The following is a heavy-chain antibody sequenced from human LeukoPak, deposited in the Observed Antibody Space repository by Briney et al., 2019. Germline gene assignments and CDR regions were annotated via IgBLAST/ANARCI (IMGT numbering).Heavy chain of an antibody. D-gene: IGHD3-22*01. CDR1: GYSFTSYW. CDR3: ASWGGYYDSSGHFDY. CDR2: IYPGDSDT. V-gene: IGHV5-51*01. J-gene: IGHJ4*02. Sequence: GESLKISCKGSGYSFTSYWIGWVRQMPGKDLEWMGIIYPGDSDTRYSPSFQGQVTISADKSISTAYLQWSSLKASDTAMYYCASWGGYYDSSGHFDYWGQGTLVTVSS.